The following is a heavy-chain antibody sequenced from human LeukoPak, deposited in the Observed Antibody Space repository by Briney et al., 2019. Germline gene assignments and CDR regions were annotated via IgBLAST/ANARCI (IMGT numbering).Heavy chain of an antibody. CDR3: ARARAVVAARYYYYYMDV. Sequence: GGSLRLSCAASGFTFSSYAMSWVRQAPGKGLEWVSAISGSGGSTYYADSVKGRFTISRDNAKNTLYLQMNSLRAEDTAVYYCARARAVVAARYYYYYMDVWGKGTTVTVSS. CDR2: ISGSGGST. J-gene: IGHJ6*03. D-gene: IGHD2-15*01. V-gene: IGHV3-23*01. CDR1: GFTFSSYA.